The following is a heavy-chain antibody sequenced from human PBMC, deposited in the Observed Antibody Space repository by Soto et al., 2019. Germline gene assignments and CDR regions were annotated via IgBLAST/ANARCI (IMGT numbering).Heavy chain of an antibody. D-gene: IGHD5-18*01. V-gene: IGHV3-21*01. J-gene: IGHJ1*01. CDR2: ISFSSSYM. CDR1: GFIFNTYS. CDR3: VRDSLRYSYGQYDS. Sequence: GGSLRLSCAASGFIFNTYSMNWVRQPPGRGLEWVSSISFSSSYMYYADSVKGRFTISRDNSKNSLYLQMNSLRDEDTAVYYCVRDSLRYSYGQYDSWGQGTLATVSS.